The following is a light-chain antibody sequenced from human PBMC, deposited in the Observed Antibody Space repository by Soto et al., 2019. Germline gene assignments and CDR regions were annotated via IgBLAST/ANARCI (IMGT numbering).Light chain of an antibody. Sequence: QSVLTQPASVSGSPGQSITISCTGTSSDVGSYNLVSWYQQHPGKAPKLLIYEVNKRPSGVSNRFSGSKSGNTASLTISGLQAEDEADYYCYSYAGTTRLFGGGTQLTVL. J-gene: IGLJ3*02. CDR2: EVN. CDR1: SSDVGSYNL. V-gene: IGLV2-23*02. CDR3: YSYAGTTRL.